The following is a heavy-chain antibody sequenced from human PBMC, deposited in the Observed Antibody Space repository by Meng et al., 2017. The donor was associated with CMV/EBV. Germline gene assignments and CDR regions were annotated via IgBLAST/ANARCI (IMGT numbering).Heavy chain of an antibody. CDR1: GGTFSSYA. Sequence: QVQLVQSVAKVKKPGSPVKVSCKASGGTFSSYAISWVRQAPGQGLEWMGGIIPIFGTANYAQKFQGRVTITADESTSTAYMELSSLRSEDTAVYYCARGSGAGTTWSYFDYWGQGTLVTVSS. CDR2: IIPIFGTA. V-gene: IGHV1-69*12. CDR3: ARGSGAGTTWSYFDY. D-gene: IGHD1-7*01. J-gene: IGHJ4*02.